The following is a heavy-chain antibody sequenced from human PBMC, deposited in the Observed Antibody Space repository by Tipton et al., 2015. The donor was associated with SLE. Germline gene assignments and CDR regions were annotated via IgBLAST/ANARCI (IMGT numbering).Heavy chain of an antibody. Sequence: TLSLTCTVSGGSISSGSYYWSWIRQPAGKGLECIGRIYTSGSTNYNPSLKSRVSISLDTSKNQFSLKLSSVTAADTAVYYCAGETGSGWFDPWGQGTLVTVSS. J-gene: IGHJ5*02. CDR2: IYTSGST. V-gene: IGHV4-61*02. CDR3: AGETGSGWFDP. CDR1: GGSISSGSYY. D-gene: IGHD1-1*01.